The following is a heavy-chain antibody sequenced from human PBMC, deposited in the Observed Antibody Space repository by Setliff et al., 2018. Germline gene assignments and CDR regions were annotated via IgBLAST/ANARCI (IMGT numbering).Heavy chain of an antibody. Sequence: AGGSLRLSCVASGFNFGAYVMHWVRQAPGKGLEWVAVMSYDERVLYYADSVKGRFTVSRDNAKSTLYLQMNSLRREDTGVYYCARDPIGPFLCNMDGWGKGTTVTVSS. V-gene: IGHV3-30*01. CDR1: GFNFGAYV. J-gene: IGHJ6*03. CDR3: ARDPIGPFLCNMDG. CDR2: MSYDERVL.